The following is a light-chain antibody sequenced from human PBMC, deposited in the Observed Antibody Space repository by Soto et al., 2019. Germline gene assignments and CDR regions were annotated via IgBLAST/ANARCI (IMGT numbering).Light chain of an antibody. CDR3: QQRSIWPRNT. J-gene: IGKJ2*01. CDR2: GTS. CDR1: QSAGNF. V-gene: IGKV3-11*01. Sequence: EIVMTQSPATLSVSPGETASLSCRASQSAGNFLAWYQQKPGQAPRLLIYGTSTRATGIPVRFSGSGSGTDFTLTISSLQPEDFAVYFCQQRSIWPRNTFGLGTKVDIK.